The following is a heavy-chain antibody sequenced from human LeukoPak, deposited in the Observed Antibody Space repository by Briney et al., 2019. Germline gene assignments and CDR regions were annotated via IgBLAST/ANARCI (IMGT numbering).Heavy chain of an antibody. CDR3: AKDCSGGSCYDY. CDR1: GFTFSSYA. V-gene: IGHV3-23*01. D-gene: IGHD2-15*01. Sequence: GGSLRLSCAASGFTFSSYAMSWVRQAPGKGLEWVSAIRGSGGSTYYADSVEGRFTLSRDNSKNTLYLQMNSLRAEDTAVYYCAKDCSGGSCYDYWGQGTLITVSS. J-gene: IGHJ4*02. CDR2: IRGSGGST.